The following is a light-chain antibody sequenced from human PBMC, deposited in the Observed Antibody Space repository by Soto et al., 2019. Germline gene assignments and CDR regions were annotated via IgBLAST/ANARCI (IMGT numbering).Light chain of an antibody. CDR1: SSDVGAYDY. Sequence: QSALTQPRSVSGSPGQSVTISCTGTSSDVGAYDYVSWYQHHPGKAPKLIIYDVNKRPSGVPNRFSGSKSGNTASLTISGLQAEDETDYSCCSLADSYIFVFGGGTKLTVL. V-gene: IGLV2-11*01. CDR2: DVN. J-gene: IGLJ3*02. CDR3: CSLADSYIFV.